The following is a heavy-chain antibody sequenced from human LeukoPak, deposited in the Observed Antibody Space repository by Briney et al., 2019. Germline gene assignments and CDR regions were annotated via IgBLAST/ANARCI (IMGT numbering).Heavy chain of an antibody. Sequence: GESLKISCKASGYSFTSYWIGWVRQMPGKGLEWMGIAYPGDSDTRYSPSFQGQVTISADKSISTAYLQWSSLEASDTAMYYCARHLDDSSGYYYRTMYYFDYWAREPWSPSPQ. V-gene: IGHV5-51*01. D-gene: IGHD3-22*01. CDR3: ARHLDDSSGYYYRTMYYFDY. CDR1: GYSFTSYW. CDR2: AYPGDSDT. J-gene: IGHJ4*02.